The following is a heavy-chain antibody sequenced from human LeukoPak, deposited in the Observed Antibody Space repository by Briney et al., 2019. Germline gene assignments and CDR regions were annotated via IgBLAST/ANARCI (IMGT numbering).Heavy chain of an antibody. CDR2: IYYSGST. J-gene: IGHJ5*02. Sequence: SETLSLTCTVSGGSISSSSYYWGWIRQPPGKGLEWIGSIYYSGSTYYNPSLKSRVTISVDTSKNQFSLKLSPVTAADTAVYYCARDLTMVRGVIDWFDPWGQGTLVTVSS. V-gene: IGHV4-39*07. CDR3: ARDLTMVRGVIDWFDP. D-gene: IGHD3-10*01. CDR1: GGSISSSSYY.